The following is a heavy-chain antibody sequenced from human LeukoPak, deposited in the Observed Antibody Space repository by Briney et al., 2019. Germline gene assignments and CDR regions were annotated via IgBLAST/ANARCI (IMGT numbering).Heavy chain of an antibody. D-gene: IGHD6-19*01. J-gene: IGHJ4*02. CDR2: IYYSGST. V-gene: IGHV4-39*07. Sequence: IYYSGSTYSNPSFKSRVTISVDTSKNQFSLKLSSVTAADTAMYYCARGRYSSGWYEFDYWGQGTLVTVSS. CDR3: ARGRYSSGWYEFDY.